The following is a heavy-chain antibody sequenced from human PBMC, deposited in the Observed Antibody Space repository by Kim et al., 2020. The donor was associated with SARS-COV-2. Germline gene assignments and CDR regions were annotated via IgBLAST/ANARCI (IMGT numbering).Heavy chain of an antibody. Sequence: GGSLRLSCAASGFTFSTYAMHWVRQAPGKGLEWVSLISYDGSNKYYADSGRGRLTVSRDNSKNTLYLQMNSLRVEDTAVYYCARDEDRPFDYWGQGTLVTVSS. CDR1: GFTFSTYA. V-gene: IGHV3-30*04. CDR2: ISYDGSNK. CDR3: ARDEDRPFDY. J-gene: IGHJ4*02. D-gene: IGHD2-15*01.